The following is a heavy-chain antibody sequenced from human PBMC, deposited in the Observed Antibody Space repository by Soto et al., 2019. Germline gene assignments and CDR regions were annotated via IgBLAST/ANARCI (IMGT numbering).Heavy chain of an antibody. J-gene: IGHJ3*02. D-gene: IGHD3-22*01. CDR3: ARRFRSITMIVVVQDAFDI. CDR1: GGSISSSSYY. Sequence: QLQLQESGPGLVKPSETLSLTCTVSGGSISSSSYYWGWIRQPPGKGLEWIGSIYYSGSTYYNPSLKSRVTISVDTSKNQFSLKLSSVTAADTAVYYCARRFRSITMIVVVQDAFDIWGQGTMVTVSS. CDR2: IYYSGST. V-gene: IGHV4-39*01.